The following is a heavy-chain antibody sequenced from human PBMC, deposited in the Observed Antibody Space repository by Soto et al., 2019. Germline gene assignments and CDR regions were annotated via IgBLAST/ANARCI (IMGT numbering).Heavy chain of an antibody. J-gene: IGHJ4*02. CDR1: GGSISSYY. D-gene: IGHD1-26*01. Sequence: QVQLQESGPGLVKPSETLSLTCTVSGGSISSYYWSWIRQPPGKGLEWIGYIYYSGSTNYNPSLKSRVTISVDTSKNQFSLKLRSVTAADTAVYYCARGGGARIPGGYYFDYWGQGTLVTVSS. CDR2: IYYSGST. CDR3: ARGGGARIPGGYYFDY. V-gene: IGHV4-59*01.